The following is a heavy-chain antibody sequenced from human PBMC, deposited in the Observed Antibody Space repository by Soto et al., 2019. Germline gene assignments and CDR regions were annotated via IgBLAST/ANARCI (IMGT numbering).Heavy chain of an antibody. CDR3: ARDRIAGSKYYYGMDV. CDR2: IIPIFGTE. V-gene: IGHV1-69*01. D-gene: IGHD6-13*01. CDR1: GGTFSSYA. J-gene: IGHJ6*02. Sequence: QVQLVQSGAEVKKPGSSVRVSCKASGGTFSSYAISWVRQAPGQGLEWMGGIIPIFGTENYAQKIQGRVTITADESTSTAYMELSSLRSEDTAVYYCARDRIAGSKYYYGMDVWGQGTTVNVSS.